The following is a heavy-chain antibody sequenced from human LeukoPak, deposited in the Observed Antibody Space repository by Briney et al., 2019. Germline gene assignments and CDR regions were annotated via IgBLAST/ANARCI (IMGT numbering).Heavy chain of an antibody. V-gene: IGHV3-48*01. Sequence: GGSLRLSCAASGFTFSSYSMNWVRQAPGKGLEWVSYISSSSSTIYYADSVKGRFTISRDNAKNSLYLQMNSLRAEDTAVYYCARDGDSGSYYSDYWGQGTLVTVSS. D-gene: IGHD1-26*01. CDR1: GFTFSSYS. CDR3: ARDGDSGSYYSDY. J-gene: IGHJ4*02. CDR2: ISSSSSTI.